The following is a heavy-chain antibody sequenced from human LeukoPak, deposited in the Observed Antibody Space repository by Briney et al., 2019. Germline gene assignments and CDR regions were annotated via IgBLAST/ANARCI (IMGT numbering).Heavy chain of an antibody. CDR1: GFSVSSNY. CDR2: FFASGGT. CDR3: ARDRGREYYYDSSGIPDAFDI. Sequence: PGGSLRLSCEASGFSVSSNYMSWVRQAPGKGLEWVSVFFASGGTFYTDSVKGRFTISRDNSKNTLYLQMNSLRAEDTAVYYCARDRGREYYYDSSGIPDAFDIWGQGTMVAVSS. V-gene: IGHV3-66*01. D-gene: IGHD3-22*01. J-gene: IGHJ3*02.